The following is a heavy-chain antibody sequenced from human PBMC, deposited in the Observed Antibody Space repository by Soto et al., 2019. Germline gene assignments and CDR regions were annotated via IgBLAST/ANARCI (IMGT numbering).Heavy chain of an antibody. CDR2: ISAYNGNT. CDR3: TRDIGSLSSRGKNYYYYGMDV. J-gene: IGHJ6*02. D-gene: IGHD1-1*01. CDR1: GYTFTSYG. Sequence: QVQLVQSGAEVKKPGASVKVSCKASGYTFTSYGISWVRQAPGQGLEWMGWISAYNGNTNYAQKLQRRATMTTDTSTSTAYMELRSLRSDDTAVYYCTRDIGSLSSRGKNYYYYGMDVWGQGTTVTVSS. V-gene: IGHV1-18*01.